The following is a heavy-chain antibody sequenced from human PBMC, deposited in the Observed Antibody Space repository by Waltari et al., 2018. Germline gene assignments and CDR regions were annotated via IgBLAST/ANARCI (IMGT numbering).Heavy chain of an antibody. CDR3: ARIRSSGSYYIYWYFDL. Sequence: QVQLQESGPGLVKPSETLSLTCTVSGGSISSYYWSWIRPPPGKGLEWIGYIYYSGSTNYNPSLKSRVTISVDTSKNQFSLKLSSVTAADTAVYYCARIRSSGSYYIYWYFDLWGRGTLVTVSS. CDR1: GGSISSYY. V-gene: IGHV4-59*01. CDR2: IYYSGST. D-gene: IGHD1-26*01. J-gene: IGHJ2*01.